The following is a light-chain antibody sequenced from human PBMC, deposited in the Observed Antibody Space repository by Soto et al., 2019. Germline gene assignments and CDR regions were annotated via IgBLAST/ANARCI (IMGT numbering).Light chain of an antibody. CDR1: QSIGDS. CDR2: DVS. CDR3: QNYNSYSEA. Sequence: DIQMTQSPSTLSASVGDRVTITCRASQSIGDSLAWYQQKPGKAPYIVISDVSSLESGVPSRFSGSGSGTELTLTISRLQPDDFATYYCQNYNSYSEACGQGTKVDIK. V-gene: IGKV1-5*01. J-gene: IGKJ1*01.